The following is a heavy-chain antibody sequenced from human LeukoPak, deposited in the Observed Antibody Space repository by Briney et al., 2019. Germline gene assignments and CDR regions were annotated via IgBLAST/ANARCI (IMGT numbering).Heavy chain of an antibody. CDR3: AKFTVPLPATGYY. V-gene: IGHV3-23*01. Sequence: GGSLRLSCVVSGFIFNNYDMSWVRQAPGKGLEWVSDISGSGGSTYYADSVKGGFTIYRDNSKNTLYLQMNSLRFEDTPIYYCAKFTVPLPATGYYWGQGTLVTRPS. J-gene: IGHJ4*02. CDR2: ISGSGGST. D-gene: IGHD2-15*01. CDR1: GFIFNNYD.